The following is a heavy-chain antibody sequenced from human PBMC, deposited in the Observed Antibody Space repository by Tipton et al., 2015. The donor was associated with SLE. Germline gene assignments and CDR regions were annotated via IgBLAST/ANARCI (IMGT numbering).Heavy chain of an antibody. Sequence: QLVQSGAEVKKPGASVKVSCKASGFTFTSYGISWVRQVPGQGLEWMGWISAYNGNTNYAQKLQGRVTMTTDTFTSTAYMELRSLRSDDTAVYYCAGGDYHGSVSYIGYWGQGSLVTVSS. J-gene: IGHJ4*02. D-gene: IGHD3-10*01. CDR3: AGGDYHGSVSYIGY. V-gene: IGHV1-18*01. CDR1: GFTFTSYG. CDR2: ISAYNGNT.